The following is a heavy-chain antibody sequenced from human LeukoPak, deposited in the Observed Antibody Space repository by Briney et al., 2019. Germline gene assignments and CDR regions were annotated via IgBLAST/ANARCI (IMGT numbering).Heavy chain of an antibody. J-gene: IGHJ6*03. CDR3: ASNDEQQLVQGTTDYYYMDV. V-gene: IGHV1-69*01. Sequence: GSSVKVSCKASGGTFSSYAISWVRQAPGQGLEWMGGIIPIFGTANYAQKFQGRVTITADESTSTAYMELSSLRSEDTAVYYCASNDEQQLVQGTTDYYYMDVWGKGTTVTVSS. CDR1: GGTFSSYA. D-gene: IGHD6-13*01. CDR2: IIPIFGTA.